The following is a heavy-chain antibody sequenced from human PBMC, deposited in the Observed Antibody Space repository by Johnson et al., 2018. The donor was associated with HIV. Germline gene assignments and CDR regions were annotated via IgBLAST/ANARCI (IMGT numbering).Heavy chain of an antibody. J-gene: IGHJ3*02. CDR1: GFTFSSYA. CDR3: ARAGWANGAFDI. Sequence: QVQLVESGGGVVQPGRSLRLSCAASGFTFSSYAMHWVRQAPGKGLEWVAVISYDGSNKYYADSVKGRFTISRDNSKNTLYLQMGSLRAEDMAVDYCARAGWANGAFDIWGQGTMVTVSS. CDR2: ISYDGSNK. V-gene: IGHV3-30*14. D-gene: IGHD4/OR15-4a*01.